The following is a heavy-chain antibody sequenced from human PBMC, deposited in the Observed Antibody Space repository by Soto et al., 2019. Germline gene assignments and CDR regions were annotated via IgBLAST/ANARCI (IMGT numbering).Heavy chain of an antibody. J-gene: IGHJ4*02. V-gene: IGHV4-39*01. Sequence: SETLSLTCTVSGGSINSSSYYWGWIRQPPGKGLEWIGSIYYSGSTYYNPSLKSRVTLSVDTSKNQFSLKLSSVTAADTAVYYCASDKHDFWSGYPTTRIDYWGQGTLVTVSS. CDR2: IYYSGST. D-gene: IGHD3-3*01. CDR1: GGSINSSSYY. CDR3: ASDKHDFWSGYPTTRIDY.